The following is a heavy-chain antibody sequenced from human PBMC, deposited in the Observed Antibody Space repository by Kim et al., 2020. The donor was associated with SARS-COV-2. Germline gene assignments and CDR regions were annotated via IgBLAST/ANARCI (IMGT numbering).Heavy chain of an antibody. Sequence: GGSLRLSCAASGFTFSSYSMNWVRQAPGKGLEWVSYISSSSSTIYYVDSVKGRFTISRDNAKNSLYLQMNSLRDEDTAVYYCARDLKSIAAAGTRLPNWFDPWGQGTLVTVSS. CDR1: GFTFSSYS. V-gene: IGHV3-48*02. D-gene: IGHD6-13*01. CDR3: ARDLKSIAAAGTRLPNWFDP. CDR2: ISSSSSTI. J-gene: IGHJ5*02.